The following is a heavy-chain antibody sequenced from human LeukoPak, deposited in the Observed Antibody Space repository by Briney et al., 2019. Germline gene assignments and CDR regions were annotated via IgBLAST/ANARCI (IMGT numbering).Heavy chain of an antibody. CDR1: GYTFTSYG. J-gene: IGHJ4*02. Sequence: ASVKVSCKASGYTFTSYGISWVRQAPGQGLEWMGWISAYNGNTNYAQKLQGRVTMTTDTSTSTAYMELRSLRSDDTAVYYCASIQDYGDYVPSSEFDYWGQGTLVTVSS. CDR2: ISAYNGNT. CDR3: ASIQDYGDYVPSSEFDY. D-gene: IGHD4-17*01. V-gene: IGHV1-18*01.